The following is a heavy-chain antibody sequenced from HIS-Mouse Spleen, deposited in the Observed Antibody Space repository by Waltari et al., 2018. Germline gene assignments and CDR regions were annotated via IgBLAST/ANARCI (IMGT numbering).Heavy chain of an antibody. CDR3: ARGKNGGSTRSSWYYFDY. CDR1: GGSFSGYY. Sequence: QVQLQQWGAGLLKPSETLSLTCAVYGGSFSGYYWSWIRQPPGKGLEWIGEINHSGSTHFNPSLKGRVTLSVDTSKNQFSLKLSSVTAADTAVYYCARGKNGGSTRSSWYYFDYWGQGTLVTVSS. D-gene: IGHD6-13*01. V-gene: IGHV4-34*01. J-gene: IGHJ4*02. CDR2: INHSGST.